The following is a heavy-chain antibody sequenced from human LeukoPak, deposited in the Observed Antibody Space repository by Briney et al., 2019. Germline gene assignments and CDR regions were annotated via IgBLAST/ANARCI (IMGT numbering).Heavy chain of an antibody. V-gene: IGHV1-24*01. CDR3: ATFQAYANSGHLRPYFDY. D-gene: IGHD3-22*01. CDR1: GYSLTELA. CDR2: SDPEDVKT. Sequence: ASVKVSCKISGYSLTELAIHWVRQAPGKGLEWMGGSDPEDVKTSFAEKFQGRVTFTEDTSTDTAFMELSRLRPDDTAVYYCATFQAYANSGHLRPYFDYWGQGTLVTVSS. J-gene: IGHJ4*02.